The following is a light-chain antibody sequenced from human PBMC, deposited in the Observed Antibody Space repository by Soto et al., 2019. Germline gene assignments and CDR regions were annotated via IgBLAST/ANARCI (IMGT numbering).Light chain of an antibody. CDR3: QQYNNWPLLT. V-gene: IGKV3-15*01. CDR2: GAS. Sequence: EIVMTQSPATLSVSPGARATLSCRASQSVSSNLAWYQQKPGQAPRLLIYGASTRATGIPARFSGSGSGTEFTLTISSLQSEDFAVYDCQQYNNWPLLTFGGGTKVEIK. CDR1: QSVSSN. J-gene: IGKJ4*01.